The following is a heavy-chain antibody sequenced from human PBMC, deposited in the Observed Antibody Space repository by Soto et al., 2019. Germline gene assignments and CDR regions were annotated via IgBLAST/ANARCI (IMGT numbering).Heavy chain of an antibody. CDR3: ALIGAAASYAHYYLDV. V-gene: IGHV4-59*01. CDR2: VYYSGNT. CDR1: GGSISPYY. J-gene: IGHJ6*03. Sequence: SETLSLTCTVSGGSISPYYWSWIRQPPGKGLEWIGYVYYSGNTNYNPSLESRVTISVDTSRNRFSLNLTSATAADTAVYYCALIGAAASYAHYYLDVWGRGTAVTVSS. D-gene: IGHD6-13*01.